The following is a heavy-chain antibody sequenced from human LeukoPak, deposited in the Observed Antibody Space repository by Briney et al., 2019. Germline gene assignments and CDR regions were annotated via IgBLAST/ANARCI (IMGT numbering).Heavy chain of an antibody. D-gene: IGHD2-15*01. CDR3: ARDRSCTGGSCYMDV. Sequence: GGSLRLSCAASGFTFSTYAMSWVRQAPGKGLEWVSGISGSGDNTNYADSVKGRFTVSRDNSKNTLSLQMSSLRVEDTAVYYCARDRSCTGGSCYMDVWGRGTTVTVSS. CDR1: GFTFSTYA. V-gene: IGHV3-23*01. CDR2: ISGSGDNT. J-gene: IGHJ6*03.